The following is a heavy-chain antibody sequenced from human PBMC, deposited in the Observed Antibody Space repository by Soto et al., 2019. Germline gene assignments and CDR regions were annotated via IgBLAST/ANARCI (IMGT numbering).Heavy chain of an antibody. V-gene: IGHV1-2*02. CDR3: ARGRYCSSTSCYWGYYYYGMDV. D-gene: IGHD2-2*01. Sequence: ASVKVSCKASGYTFTGYYMHWVRQAPGQGLAGMGWINPNSGGTNYAQKFQGRVTMTRDTSISTAYMDLSRLRSDDTAVYYCARGRYCSSTSCYWGYYYYGMDVWGQGTTVTVSS. J-gene: IGHJ6*02. CDR1: GYTFTGYY. CDR2: INPNSGGT.